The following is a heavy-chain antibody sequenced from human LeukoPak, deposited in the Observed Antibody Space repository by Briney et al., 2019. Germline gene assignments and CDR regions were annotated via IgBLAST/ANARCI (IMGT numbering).Heavy chain of an antibody. D-gene: IGHD6-13*01. J-gene: IGHJ6*02. V-gene: IGHV4-59*08. CDR1: GGSISSYY. CDR3: ARLSAAYYGMDV. CDR2: IYYSGST. Sequence: SETLSLTCTVSGGSISSYYWSWIRQPPGKGLEGIGYIYYSGSTNYNPSLKSRVTISVDTSKNQFSLKLSSVTAADTAVYYCARLSAAYYGMDVWGQGTTVTVSS.